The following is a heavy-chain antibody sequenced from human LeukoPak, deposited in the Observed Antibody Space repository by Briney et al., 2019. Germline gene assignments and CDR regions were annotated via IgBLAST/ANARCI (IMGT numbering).Heavy chain of an antibody. Sequence: ASVKVSCKASGYTFTSYYIHWVRQAPGQGLEWMGVINPSGGSTSYAQKFQGRVTMTRDASTSTVYMELSSLRSEDTAVYYCARVAIVGATWVSDYWGQGTLVTVSS. CDR3: ARVAIVGATWVSDY. CDR1: GYTFTSYY. J-gene: IGHJ4*02. CDR2: INPSGGST. V-gene: IGHV1-46*03. D-gene: IGHD1-26*01.